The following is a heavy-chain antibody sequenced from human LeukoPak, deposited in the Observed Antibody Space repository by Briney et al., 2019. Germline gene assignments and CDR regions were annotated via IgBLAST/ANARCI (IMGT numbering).Heavy chain of an antibody. V-gene: IGHV4-59*08. CDR1: DGSMGTYY. D-gene: IGHD2-2*01. J-gene: IGHJ4*01. Sequence: SETLSLTCSVFDGSMGTYYWGWIRQPPGKRLKGIGYIYYSGSTTYNPSLKSRVTVSVDTSKNQFSLKLTSMTAADTAVHYCARGRLGRQHASFFDSWGHGTLVTVSS. CDR3: ARGRLGRQHASFFDS. CDR2: IYYSGST.